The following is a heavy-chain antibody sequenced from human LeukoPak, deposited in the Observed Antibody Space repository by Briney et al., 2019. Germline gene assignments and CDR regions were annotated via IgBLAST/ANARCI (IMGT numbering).Heavy chain of an antibody. CDR2: INPNSGGT. Sequence: EASVKVSCKASGYTFTGYYMHWVRQAPGQGLEWMGWINPNSGGTNYAQKFQGRVTMTRDTSISTAYMELSRLRSDDTAVYYCALPIVGSTHVFDYWGQGTLVTVSS. V-gene: IGHV1-2*02. CDR1: GYTFTGYY. D-gene: IGHD1-26*01. J-gene: IGHJ4*02. CDR3: ALPIVGSTHVFDY.